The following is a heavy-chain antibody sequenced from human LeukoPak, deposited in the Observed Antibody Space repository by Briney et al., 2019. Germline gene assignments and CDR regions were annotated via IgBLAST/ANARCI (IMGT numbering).Heavy chain of an antibody. CDR3: VRMGGDNGGKTLEN. CDR2: IYYDGSNK. CDR1: GFTFSSYG. D-gene: IGHD4-23*01. V-gene: IGHV3-33*01. J-gene: IGHJ4*02. Sequence: GGSLRLSCAASGFTFSSYGMHWVRQAPGRGLDWVAMIYYDGSNKYYADSVRGRFTISRDSSRNTVYLQMNSLRVEDTAVYFCVRMGGDNGGKTLENWGQGTLVIVSS.